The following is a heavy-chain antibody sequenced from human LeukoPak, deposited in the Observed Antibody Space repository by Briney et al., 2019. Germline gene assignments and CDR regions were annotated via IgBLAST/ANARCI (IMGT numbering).Heavy chain of an antibody. CDR3: AIGSGSYYAPYAAFDI. Sequence: GGSLKVSCKGSGYSFTSYCISGVRQMPAKGLEWNGMIYPGDSDTRYSPSFQGQVTISADKSISTAYLQWSSLKASDTAIYYCAIGSGSYYAPYAAFDIWGQGTMVTVSS. CDR1: GYSFTSYC. J-gene: IGHJ3*02. D-gene: IGHD1-26*01. V-gene: IGHV5-51*01. CDR2: IYPGDSDT.